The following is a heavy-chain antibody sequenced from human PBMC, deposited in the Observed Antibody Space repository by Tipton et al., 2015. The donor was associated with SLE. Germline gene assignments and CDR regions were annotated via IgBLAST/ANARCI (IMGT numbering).Heavy chain of an antibody. CDR1: GYSISSGFY. Sequence: TLSLTCAVAGYSISSGFYWGWIRQPPGKGLEWIGSMHHSGSTFYNPSLKSRVTISVDTSKNQVSLKLNSVTAADTAVYYCARGKTRVEYWGQGTLVTVSS. D-gene: IGHD1-14*01. J-gene: IGHJ4*02. CDR2: MHHSGST. V-gene: IGHV4-38-2*01. CDR3: ARGKTRVEY.